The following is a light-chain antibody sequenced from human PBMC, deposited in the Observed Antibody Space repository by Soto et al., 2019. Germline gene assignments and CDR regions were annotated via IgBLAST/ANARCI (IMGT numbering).Light chain of an antibody. Sequence: SPGERATLSCRASQSVSSNLAWYQQKPGQAPRLLLYAASTRATGIPARFSGSGAGTDFTLTISRLEPEDFAVYYCQQYGSSPITFGQGTRLEIK. CDR2: AAS. V-gene: IGKV3-20*01. CDR3: QQYGSSPIT. CDR1: QSVSSN. J-gene: IGKJ5*01.